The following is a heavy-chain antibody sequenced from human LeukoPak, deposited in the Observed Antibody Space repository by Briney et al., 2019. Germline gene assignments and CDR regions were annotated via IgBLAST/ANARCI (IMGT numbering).Heavy chain of an antibody. Sequence: GGSLRLSCAASGFTFSDYYMTWIRQAQGKGLEWVSYISSSGNSIYYADSVKGRFTISRDNANNSLSLQMNSLRAEDTAVYYCARGSSTFLYWGQGTLVTVSS. CDR1: GFTFSDYY. J-gene: IGHJ4*02. V-gene: IGHV3-11*01. CDR2: ISSSGNSI. CDR3: ARGSSTFLY. D-gene: IGHD3-3*02.